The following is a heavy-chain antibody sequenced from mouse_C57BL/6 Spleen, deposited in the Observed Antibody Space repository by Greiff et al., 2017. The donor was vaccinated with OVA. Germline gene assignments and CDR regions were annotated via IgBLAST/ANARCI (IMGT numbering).Heavy chain of an antibody. CDR2: IDPNSGGT. V-gene: IGHV1-72*01. CDR3: AREEYYYGSEFAY. D-gene: IGHD1-1*01. Sequence: QVHVKQPGAELVKPGASVKLSCKASGYTFTSYWMHWVKQRPGRGLEWIGRIDPNSGGTKYNEKFKRKATLTVDKPSSTAYMQLSSLTSADSAVYYCAREEYYYGSEFAYWGQGTLVTVSA. J-gene: IGHJ3*01. CDR1: GYTFTSYW.